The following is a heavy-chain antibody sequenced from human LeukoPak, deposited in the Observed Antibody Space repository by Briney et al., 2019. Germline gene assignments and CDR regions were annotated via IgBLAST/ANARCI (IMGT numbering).Heavy chain of an antibody. J-gene: IGHJ4*02. CDR3: ARQTTQGFDH. CDR2: IDPSDSYT. D-gene: IGHD4-17*01. V-gene: IGHV5-10-1*01. CDR1: GYTFTTYW. Sequence: MRGESLKISCKASGYTFTTYWISWVRQMPGKGLEWMGRIDPSDSYTDYSPSFQGHVTISADKSISTAHLQWSRLKASDTAMYYCARQTTQGFDHWGQGTLVSVSS.